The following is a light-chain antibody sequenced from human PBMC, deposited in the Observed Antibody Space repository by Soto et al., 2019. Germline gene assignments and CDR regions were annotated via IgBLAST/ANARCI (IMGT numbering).Light chain of an antibody. CDR2: KAS. J-gene: IGKJ3*01. V-gene: IGKV1-5*03. CDR1: QSIGNW. Sequence: DVQMTQTPSSLSASVGDRVILTCRASQSIGNWLAWYQQKPGKAPKLLIYKASSLESGVPTRFSGSGSGTYFTLTISSLQPEDFATYYCQQYNSYVFGPGTKVDIK. CDR3: QQYNSYV.